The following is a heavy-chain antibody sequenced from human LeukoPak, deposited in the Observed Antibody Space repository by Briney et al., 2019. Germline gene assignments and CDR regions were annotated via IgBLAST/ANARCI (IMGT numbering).Heavy chain of an antibody. CDR3: SRIMRGTPEF. Sequence: GGSLTLSCAASGYTFSDYNVNWVRQVPGMGLEWFSAIGGDGASSDYADSVKGRFTISRDNSNNILYLQMKSLRAEGTALYFCSRIMRGTPEFWGLGTLVTVSS. J-gene: IGHJ4*02. CDR1: GYTFSDYN. D-gene: IGHD2-15*01. CDR2: IGGDGASS. V-gene: IGHV3-23*01.